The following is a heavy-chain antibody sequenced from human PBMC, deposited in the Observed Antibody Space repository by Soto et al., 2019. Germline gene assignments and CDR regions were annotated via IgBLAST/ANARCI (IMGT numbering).Heavy chain of an antibody. CDR3: AREIQANLGGHYLYGLDV. V-gene: IGHV1-46*01. CDR2: INPSGGST. Sequence: ASVKVSCKASRYTFTSYYMHWVRQAPGQGLEWMGIINPSGGSTSYAQKFQGRVTMTRDTSTSTVYMELSSLRSEDTAVYYCAREIQANLGGHYLYGLDVWGQGTLVTVSS. J-gene: IGHJ6*02. D-gene: IGHD1-7*01. CDR1: RYTFTSYY.